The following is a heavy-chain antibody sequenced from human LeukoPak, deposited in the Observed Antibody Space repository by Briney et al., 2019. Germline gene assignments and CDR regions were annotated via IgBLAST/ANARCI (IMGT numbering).Heavy chain of an antibody. D-gene: IGHD3-22*01. CDR3: ARVIKDRYGMDV. J-gene: IGHJ6*02. CDR2: ISSSGSTI. V-gene: IGHV3-48*03. Sequence: GGSLRFSGAASGFTFSSYEMNWVRQAPGKGLEWGSYISSSGSTIYYADSVKGRFTISRDNAKHSLYLQMNSLRDEDTAVYYCARVIKDRYGMDVWRQRTTVSVSS. CDR1: GFTFSSYE.